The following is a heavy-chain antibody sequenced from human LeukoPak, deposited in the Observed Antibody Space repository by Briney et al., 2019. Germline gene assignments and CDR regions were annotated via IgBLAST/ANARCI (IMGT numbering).Heavy chain of an antibody. D-gene: IGHD1-7*01. CDR1: GGSFSGYY. CDR2: INHSGST. V-gene: IGHV4-34*01. CDR3: ARRDWNYVRIDY. J-gene: IGHJ4*02. Sequence: SETLPLTCAVYGGSFSGYYWSWIRQPPGKGLEWVGEINHSGSTNYNPSLKSRVTISVDTSKNQFSLKLSSVTAADTAVYYCARRDWNYVRIDYWGQGILVTVSS.